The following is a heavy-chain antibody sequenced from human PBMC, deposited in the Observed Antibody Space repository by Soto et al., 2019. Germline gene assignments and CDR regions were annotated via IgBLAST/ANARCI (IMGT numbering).Heavy chain of an antibody. CDR1: GYSFTSYW. CDR2: IDPSDSYT. J-gene: IGHJ6*02. Sequence: GESLKISCKGSGYSFTSYWISWVRQMPGKGLGWMGRIDPSDSYTNYSPSFQGHVTISADKSISTAYLQWSSLKASDTAMYYCARSTGIAAAGPYGMDVWGQGTTVTVSS. D-gene: IGHD6-13*01. V-gene: IGHV5-10-1*01. CDR3: ARSTGIAAAGPYGMDV.